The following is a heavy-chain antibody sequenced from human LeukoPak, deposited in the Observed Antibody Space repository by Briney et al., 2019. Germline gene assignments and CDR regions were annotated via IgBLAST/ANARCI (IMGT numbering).Heavy chain of an antibody. D-gene: IGHD1-26*01. V-gene: IGHV3-21*01. CDR2: ISSSSSYI. J-gene: IGHJ4*02. Sequence: PGGSLRLSCAASGFTFSSYSMNWVRQAPGKGLEWVSSISSSSSYIYYADSVKGRFTISRDNAKNSLYLQMNSLRAEDTAVYYCAREGWELQEAYFDYWGQGTLVTVSS. CDR1: GFTFSSYS. CDR3: AREGWELQEAYFDY.